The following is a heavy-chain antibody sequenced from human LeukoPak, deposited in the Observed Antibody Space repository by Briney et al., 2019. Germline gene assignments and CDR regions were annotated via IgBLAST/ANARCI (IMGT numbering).Heavy chain of an antibody. D-gene: IGHD3-3*01. Sequence: GGSLRLSCAASGFTFSSYGMHWVRQAPGKGLEGVAFIRYDGSNKYYADSVKGRFTISRDNSKTTLYLQMNSLRAEDTAVYYCAKAHGTIFGVANPGYFDYWGQGTLVTVSS. CDR2: IRYDGSNK. J-gene: IGHJ4*02. CDR1: GFTFSSYG. V-gene: IGHV3-30*02. CDR3: AKAHGTIFGVANPGYFDY.